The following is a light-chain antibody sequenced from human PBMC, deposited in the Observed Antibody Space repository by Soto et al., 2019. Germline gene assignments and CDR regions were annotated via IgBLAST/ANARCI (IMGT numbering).Light chain of an antibody. CDR3: QQYGSSGT. Sequence: EIVLTQSPCTLSLSPGERVTLSCRASQSVSSTYLAWYQQQPGQAPRLLIYGSSNRATGIPDRFSGSGSGTDFTLTISRLEPEDFAVYYCQQYGSSGTFGQGTKVDIK. CDR2: GSS. CDR1: QSVSSTY. J-gene: IGKJ1*01. V-gene: IGKV3-20*01.